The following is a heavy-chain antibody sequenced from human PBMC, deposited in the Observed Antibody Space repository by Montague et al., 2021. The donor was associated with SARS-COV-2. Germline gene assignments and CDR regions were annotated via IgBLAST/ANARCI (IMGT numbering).Heavy chain of an antibody. D-gene: IGHD6-13*01. CDR1: GGSITDRTYY. CDR3: ARHWGIAEVGN. J-gene: IGHJ4*02. CDR2: INYSGTT. Sequence: SETLSLTCSVSGGSITDRTYYWGCIRQSPGKGLEWIGAINYSGTTYYNPSLKSRVTISLDTSKNQFSLKMTSVTAADTAVYYCARHWGIAEVGNWGQGTLVTVSS. V-gene: IGHV4-39*01.